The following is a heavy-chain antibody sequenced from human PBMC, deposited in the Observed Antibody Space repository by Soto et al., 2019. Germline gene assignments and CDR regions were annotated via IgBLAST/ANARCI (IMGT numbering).Heavy chain of an antibody. V-gene: IGHV1-69*01. CDR1: GGNFSSNG. Sequence: SVKVSCKATGGNFSSNGIRWKRQAPGQGLELMGGIIPTLGTTNYAHKFRGRVTITADESTGTAYMELSSLRSDDTAVYYCAGASDSTWYNWLDPWGQGTLVTVSS. CDR3: AGASDSTWYNWLDP. CDR2: IIPTLGTT. J-gene: IGHJ5*02. D-gene: IGHD5-18*01.